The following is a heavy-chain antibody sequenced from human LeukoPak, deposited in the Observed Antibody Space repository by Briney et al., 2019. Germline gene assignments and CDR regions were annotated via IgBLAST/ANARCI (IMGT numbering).Heavy chain of an antibody. Sequence: GGSLRLSCAASGFTFSSYGMHWVRQAPGKGLEWVAVISYDGSNKYYADSVKGRFTISRDNSKNTLYLQMNSLRAEDTAVYYCARNPYGDYWFDYWGQGTLVTVSS. CDR3: ARNPYGDYWFDY. CDR1: GFTFSSYG. D-gene: IGHD4-17*01. V-gene: IGHV3-30*03. J-gene: IGHJ4*02. CDR2: ISYDGSNK.